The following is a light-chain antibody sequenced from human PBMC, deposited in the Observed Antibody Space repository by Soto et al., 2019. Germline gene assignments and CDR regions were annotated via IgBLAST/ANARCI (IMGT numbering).Light chain of an antibody. V-gene: IGLV1-51*01. CDR3: GTWDTTLNVWV. CDR2: DNY. Sequence: QSVLTQPPSVSAAPGQTVTISCSGSSSSVGHESVSWYQSLPGTAPKLLIYDNYKRPSGIPDRFSGSQSGTSATLGITGLQIGDEADYYCGTWDTTLNVWVFGGGTTLTVL. CDR1: SSSVGHES. J-gene: IGLJ3*02.